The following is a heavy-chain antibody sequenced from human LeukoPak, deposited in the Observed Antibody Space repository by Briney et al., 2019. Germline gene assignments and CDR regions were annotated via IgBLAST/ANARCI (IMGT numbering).Heavy chain of an antibody. CDR1: GGTFSSYA. J-gene: IGHJ4*02. D-gene: IGHD2-8*02. V-gene: IGHV1-69*05. CDR2: IIPIFGTA. CDR3: ARDTGPGNFDY. Sequence: GSSVKVSCKASGGTFSSYAISWVRQAPGQGLEWMGRIIPIFGTANYAQKLQGRVTITTDESTSTAYMELSSLRSEDTAVYYCARDTGPGNFDYWGQGTQVTVSS.